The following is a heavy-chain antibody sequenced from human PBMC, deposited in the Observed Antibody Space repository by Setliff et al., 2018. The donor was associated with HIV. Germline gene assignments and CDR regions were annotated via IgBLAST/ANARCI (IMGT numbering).Heavy chain of an antibody. D-gene: IGHD3-3*01. Sequence: ETLSLPCTVSGGSMNSHYWSWIRQSPGRGLEWIGYIYYSVSTKYNPSLKSRVSMSIDTSKNQFSLKMSSVTAADTAVYYCARGVVDYDFWSYSGDYYYMDVWGKGTTVTVSS. J-gene: IGHJ6*03. V-gene: IGHV4-59*11. CDR2: IYYSVST. CDR3: ARGVVDYDFWSYSGDYYYMDV. CDR1: GGSMNSHY.